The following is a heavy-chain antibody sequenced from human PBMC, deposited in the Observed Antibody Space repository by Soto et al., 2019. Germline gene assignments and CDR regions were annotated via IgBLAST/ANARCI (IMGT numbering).Heavy chain of an antibody. Sequence: SETLSLTCGVSGGSISNLYWWSWVRQPPGKGLEWIGEIDFGGKTNYNPSLRSRVTMSIDKSRDQFSLNLHSVTAADTAVYYCQMPRGGLYTMDVWGQGPTVTVYS. D-gene: IGHD3-16*01. CDR1: GGSISNLYW. J-gene: IGHJ6*02. CDR3: QMPRGGLYTMDV. CDR2: IDFGGKT. V-gene: IGHV4-4*02.